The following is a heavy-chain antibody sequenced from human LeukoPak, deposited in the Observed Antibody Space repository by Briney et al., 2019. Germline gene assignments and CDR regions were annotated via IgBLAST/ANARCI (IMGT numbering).Heavy chain of an antibody. Sequence: GGSLRLSCTASGFSFSGHWMHWARQLPGKGLVWVSRISPTGSTTSYADSVEGRFTVSRDNAKNTLYLQVNNLRAEDTAVYYCARGPNSNWSGLDFWGQGTLLTVSS. CDR1: GFSFSGHW. D-gene: IGHD6-6*01. CDR3: ARGPNSNWSGLDF. J-gene: IGHJ4*02. CDR2: ISPTGSTT. V-gene: IGHV3-74*01.